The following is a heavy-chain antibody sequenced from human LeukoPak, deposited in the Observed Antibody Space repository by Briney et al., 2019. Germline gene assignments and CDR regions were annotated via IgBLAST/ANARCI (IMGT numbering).Heavy chain of an antibody. D-gene: IGHD3-3*01. V-gene: IGHV3-23*01. J-gene: IGHJ3*02. CDR3: ARLFGVSDAFDM. CDR2: CRGRAVGE. CDR1: GFNLSSYD. Sequence: GGSLRLSRPVSGFNLSSYDMSWVRQAPGKGLDWVSACRGRAVGEFYADSVKGRFTISRDDSENTLFLQMDGLRVEDTAVYYCARLFGVSDAFDMWGQGTMVTVSS.